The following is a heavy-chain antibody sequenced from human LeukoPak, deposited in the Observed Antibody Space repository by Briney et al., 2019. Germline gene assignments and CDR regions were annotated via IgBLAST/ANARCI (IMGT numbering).Heavy chain of an antibody. Sequence: SETLSLTCTVSRGSINNSHYYWGWIRQPPGKGLEWIGSIYYSGSTYYNPSLKSRVTMSVDTSKDQFSLRLNFVTAADTAVYYCARRRILLWSHMAFDMWGQGTMVTVSS. J-gene: IGHJ3*02. CDR3: ARRRILLWSHMAFDM. V-gene: IGHV4-39*01. CDR1: RGSINNSHYY. D-gene: IGHD3-10*01. CDR2: IYYSGST.